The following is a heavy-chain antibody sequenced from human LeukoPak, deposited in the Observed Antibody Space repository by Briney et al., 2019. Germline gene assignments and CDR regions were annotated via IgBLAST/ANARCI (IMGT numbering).Heavy chain of an antibody. Sequence: ASVKVPCKASGYTFTGYYMHWVRQAPGQGLEWMGWINPNSGGTNYAQKFQGRVTMTRDTSISTAYMELRSLRSDDTAVYYCARVPGIYGSGSYYNVCDYWGQGTLVTVSS. CDR1: GYTFTGYY. J-gene: IGHJ4*02. D-gene: IGHD3-10*01. V-gene: IGHV1-2*02. CDR3: ARVPGIYGSGSYYNVCDY. CDR2: INPNSGGT.